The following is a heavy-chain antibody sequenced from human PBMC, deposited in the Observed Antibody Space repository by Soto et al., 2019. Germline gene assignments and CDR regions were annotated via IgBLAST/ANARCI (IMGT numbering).Heavy chain of an antibody. D-gene: IGHD3-10*01. V-gene: IGHV1-8*01. CDR1: GNTFTSYD. Sequence: ASVKVSCKASGNTFTSYDINWVRQATGHGLEWLGWINPNSGNIGYAQKFQGRVTMTRDTAIRTAYMEVSRLRSDDTAVYYCARGRASGSYYLLDYWGQGTLVTV. CDR2: INPNSGNI. CDR3: ARGRASGSYYLLDY. J-gene: IGHJ4*02.